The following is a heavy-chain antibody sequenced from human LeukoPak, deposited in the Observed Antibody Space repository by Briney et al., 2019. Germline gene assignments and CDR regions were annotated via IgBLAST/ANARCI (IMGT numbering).Heavy chain of an antibody. Sequence: GRSLRLSCAASGFTFDDYAMQWVRQAPGKGLEWVSGISWNSGSIGYADSVKGRFTISRDNAKNSLYLQMNSLRAEDMALYYCAKASRDGYNSDAFDIWGQGTMVTVSS. CDR3: AKASRDGYNSDAFDI. CDR2: ISWNSGSI. V-gene: IGHV3-9*03. J-gene: IGHJ3*02. CDR1: GFTFDDYA. D-gene: IGHD5-24*01.